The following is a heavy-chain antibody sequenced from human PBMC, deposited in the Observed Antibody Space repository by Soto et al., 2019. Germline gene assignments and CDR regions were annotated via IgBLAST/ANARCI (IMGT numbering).Heavy chain of an antibody. D-gene: IGHD2-15*01. V-gene: IGHV3-33*01. J-gene: IGHJ3*02. CDR1: GFTFSSYG. CDR3: ARPWDSGDDAFDI. Sequence: QVKLVESGGGVVQPGRSLRLSCAACGFTFSSYGMHWVRQAPGKGLAWVAVIWYDGSNKYYADSVKGRFTISRDTSKNTLYLQMNSLRAEDTAVYYCARPWDSGDDAFDIWGQGTMVTVSS. CDR2: IWYDGSNK.